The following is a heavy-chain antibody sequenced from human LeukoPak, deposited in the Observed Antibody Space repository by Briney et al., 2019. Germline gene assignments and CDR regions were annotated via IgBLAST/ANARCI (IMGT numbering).Heavy chain of an antibody. D-gene: IGHD3-10*01. CDR3: GRGGGGSYLEYSFDY. J-gene: IGHJ4*02. Sequence: SETPSLTCFVAGGSISRRYWSCIWQPLRERVEWSGYIIYSGNNNYNTSLKSRVTISVDTSKNQFSLKLSSVTAADTAVYYCGRGGGGSYLEYSFDYWGQGTLVTVSS. CDR2: IIYSGNN. V-gene: IGHV4-59*11. CDR1: GGSISRRY.